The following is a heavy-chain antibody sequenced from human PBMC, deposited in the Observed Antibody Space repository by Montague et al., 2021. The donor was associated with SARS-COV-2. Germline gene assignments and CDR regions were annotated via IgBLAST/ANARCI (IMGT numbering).Heavy chain of an antibody. V-gene: IGHV4-59*08. J-gene: IGHJ5*02. Sequence: SETRSLTCTVSGGTVRDYYWSWIRQTPGKGLEWIGYIFYNGYTKYNPSLESRVTLSVDTPGNQFFLSLRSVTASDTATYFCARHSVSEDGTFFRSYFDPWGQGAQVIVSS. CDR3: ARHSVSEDGTFFRSYFDP. D-gene: IGHD1-1*01. CDR1: GGTVRDYY. CDR2: IFYNGYT.